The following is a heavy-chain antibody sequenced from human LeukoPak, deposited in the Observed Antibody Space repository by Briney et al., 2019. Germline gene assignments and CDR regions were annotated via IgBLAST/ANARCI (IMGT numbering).Heavy chain of an antibody. CDR1: GGTFSSYA. V-gene: IGHV1-24*01. Sequence: ASVKVSCKASGGTFSSYAISWVRQAPGKGLEWMGGFDPEDGETIYAQKFQGRVTMTEDTSTDTAYMELSSLRSEDTAVYYCASIMITFGGVIVPSYFDYWGQGTLVTVSS. J-gene: IGHJ4*02. CDR3: ASIMITFGGVIVPSYFDY. D-gene: IGHD3-16*02. CDR2: FDPEDGET.